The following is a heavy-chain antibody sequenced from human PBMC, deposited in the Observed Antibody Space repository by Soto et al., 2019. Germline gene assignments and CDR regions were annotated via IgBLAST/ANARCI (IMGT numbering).Heavy chain of an antibody. Sequence: GGSLRLSCAASGFSFSSNWMHWVRQAPGKGLVWVSRINTDGSSTSYPDSVKGRFTISRDNAKNTLYLQMNSLRAEDTAVYYCARGSTSQSGWTDNWGQGTLVTVSS. CDR3: ARGSTSQSGWTDN. J-gene: IGHJ4*02. CDR1: GFSFSSNW. CDR2: INTDGSST. V-gene: IGHV3-74*01. D-gene: IGHD2-2*01.